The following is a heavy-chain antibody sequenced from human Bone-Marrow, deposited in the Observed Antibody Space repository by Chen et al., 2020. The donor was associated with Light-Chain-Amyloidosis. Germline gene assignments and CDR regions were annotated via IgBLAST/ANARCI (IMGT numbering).Heavy chain of an antibody. V-gene: IGHV3-23*04. CDR1: GFAFSSYA. CDR3: AKDISYDDILPGYPADAFDI. J-gene: IGHJ3*02. Sequence: EVQLVESGGGLLQRGGSLRLSCAASGFAFSSYAMSWVRQAPGKGLEWVSTISGSCGSRYYGASVKGRLTISRDNSKNALFLQMNSLRAEDTAVYYCAKDISYDDILPGYPADAFDILGQGTMVTVSS. D-gene: IGHD3-9*01. CDR2: ISGSCGSR.